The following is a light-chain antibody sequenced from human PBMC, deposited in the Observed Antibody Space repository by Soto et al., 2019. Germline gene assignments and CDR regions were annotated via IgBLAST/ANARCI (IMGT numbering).Light chain of an antibody. J-gene: IGKJ4*01. Sequence: DIQMTQSPSSLSASVGDRVTITCRASESVYRYLNWYQQKPGRDPNLLIYAASNLHSGVPSRFSGSGSGTDFTLTIANLQPEDFATYYCQQSYRTPLTFGGGTKVEI. CDR3: QQSYRTPLT. CDR1: ESVYRY. V-gene: IGKV1-39*01. CDR2: AAS.